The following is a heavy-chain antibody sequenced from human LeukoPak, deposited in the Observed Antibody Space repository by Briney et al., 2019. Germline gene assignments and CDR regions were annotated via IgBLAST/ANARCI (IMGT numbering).Heavy chain of an antibody. Sequence: PSETLSLTCAVSGDSISSGGHYWSWLRQRPGNGLEWIGYIFHTGTTYYNPSLKSRVTISVDTSKSHFSLKLSSVTAADTAVYYCARSPGIWNEYGRLEYWGQGALVTVSS. V-gene: IGHV4-31*11. J-gene: IGHJ4*02. D-gene: IGHD1-1*01. CDR2: IFHTGTT. CDR3: ARSPGIWNEYGRLEY. CDR1: GDSISSGGHY.